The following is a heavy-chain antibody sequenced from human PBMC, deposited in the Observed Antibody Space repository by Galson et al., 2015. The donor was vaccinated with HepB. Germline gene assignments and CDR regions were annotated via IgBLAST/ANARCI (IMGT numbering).Heavy chain of an antibody. CDR2: ISYDGSNK. J-gene: IGHJ4*02. Sequence: SLRLSCAASGFTFSSYAMHWVRQAPGKGLEWVAVISYDGSNKYYADSVKGRFTISRDNSKNTLYLQMNSLRAEDTAVYYCARARERGVVVVPAAGALDYWGQGTLVTVSS. CDR1: GFTFSSYA. V-gene: IGHV3-30-3*01. CDR3: ARARERGVVVVPAAGALDY. D-gene: IGHD2-2*01.